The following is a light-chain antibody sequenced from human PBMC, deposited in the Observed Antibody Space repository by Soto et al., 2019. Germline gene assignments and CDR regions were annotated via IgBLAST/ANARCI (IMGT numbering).Light chain of an antibody. CDR3: QQYNSYSWT. CDR1: QSISSW. Sequence: DIQMIQSPSTLSASVGGRFTITCLAIQSISSWLAWYEQKAGKAPKLLIYYASSLESGVPSRFSGSGSGTEFTLTISSLQPDDFETYYCQQYNSYSWTFGQGTKVDIK. V-gene: IGKV1-5*01. CDR2: YAS. J-gene: IGKJ1*01.